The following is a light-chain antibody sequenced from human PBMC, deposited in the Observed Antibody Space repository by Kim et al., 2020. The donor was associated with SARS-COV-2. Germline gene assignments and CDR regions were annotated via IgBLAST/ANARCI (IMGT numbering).Light chain of an antibody. CDR2: LNSDGSH. V-gene: IGLV4-69*01. CDR1: SGHSSYA. J-gene: IGLJ3*02. Sequence: ASVMLTCTLSSGHSSYAIAWHQQQPEKGPRYLMKLNSDGSHSKGDGIPDRFSGSSSGAERYLTISSLQSEDEADYYCQTWGTGIWVFGGGTQLTVL. CDR3: QTWGTGIWV.